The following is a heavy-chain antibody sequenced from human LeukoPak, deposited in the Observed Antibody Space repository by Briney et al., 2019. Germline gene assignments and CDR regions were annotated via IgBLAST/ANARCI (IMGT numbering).Heavy chain of an antibody. CDR2: IRSQAPNHAT. CDR3: GRDYYYAIDV. V-gene: IGHV3-73*01. J-gene: IGHJ6*02. Sequence: PGGSLRLSCAASGFIFSDFAMVWVRQASGKGLEWVGHIRSQAPNHATTYAASVKGRFTISRDDSKTTTFLEMNSLNAEDTAVYYCGRDYYYAIDVWGQGTTVTVSS. CDR1: GFIFSDFA.